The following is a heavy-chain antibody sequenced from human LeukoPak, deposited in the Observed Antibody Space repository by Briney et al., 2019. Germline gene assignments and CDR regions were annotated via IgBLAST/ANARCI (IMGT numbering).Heavy chain of an antibody. Sequence: GGSLRLSCAASGFTFSSYAMSWVRQAPGEGLERVSAISGRGGTTYHAASVQGWFTNARDNSKNTLYLQMNSLRAEDTAVYYCAKQAVAGPGWFDPWGQGTLVTVCS. CDR3: AKQAVAGPGWFDP. CDR1: GFTFSSYA. CDR2: ISGRGGTT. D-gene: IGHD6-19*01. V-gene: IGHV3-23*01. J-gene: IGHJ5*02.